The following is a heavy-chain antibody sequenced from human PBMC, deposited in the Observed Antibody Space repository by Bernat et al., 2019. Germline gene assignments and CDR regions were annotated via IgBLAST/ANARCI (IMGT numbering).Heavy chain of an antibody. CDR1: GFTFSSYG. J-gene: IGHJ6*02. CDR3: ARDPSYRSGWYYYYYYGMDV. Sequence: QVQLVESGGGVVQPGRSLRLSCAASGFTFSSYGMHWVRQAPGKGLEWVAVIWYDGSNKYYADSVKGRFTISRDNSKNTLYLQMNSLRAEDTAVYYCARDPSYRSGWYYYYYYGMDVWGQGTTVTVSS. CDR2: IWYDGSNK. V-gene: IGHV3-33*01. D-gene: IGHD6-19*01.